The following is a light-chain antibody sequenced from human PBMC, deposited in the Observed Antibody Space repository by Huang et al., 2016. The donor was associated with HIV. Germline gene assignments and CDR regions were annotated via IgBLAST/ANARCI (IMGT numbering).Light chain of an antibody. CDR3: QQYDNLPRT. CDR2: DAS. V-gene: IGKV1-33*01. CDR1: QDISNY. Sequence: DIQMTQSPSSLSVSVGDRVTITCQASQDISNYLNWYQQKPGKAPKLLIYDASNLETGVPSRFSGSGSGTDFTLTISSLQPEDIATYYCQQYDNLPRTFGQGTKLEIK. J-gene: IGKJ2*01.